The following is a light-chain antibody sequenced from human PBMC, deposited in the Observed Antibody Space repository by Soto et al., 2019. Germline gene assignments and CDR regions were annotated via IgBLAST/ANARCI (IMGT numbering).Light chain of an antibody. Sequence: EVVMTKSPATLSVSPGERATLSCRASQTINSNLAWYQQKPGQAPRLLIHGATTRATGIPGRFSGSGSGTEFTLTISSLQSEDIAVYYCQQYNYWPPRTFGQGTKVDIK. J-gene: IGKJ1*01. CDR1: QTINSN. CDR2: GAT. CDR3: QQYNYWPPRT. V-gene: IGKV3-15*01.